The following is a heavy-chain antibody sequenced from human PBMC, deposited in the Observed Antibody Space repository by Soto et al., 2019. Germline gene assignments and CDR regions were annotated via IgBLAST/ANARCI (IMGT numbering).Heavy chain of an antibody. D-gene: IGHD6-13*01. J-gene: IGHJ6*02. CDR2: ISYDGSNT. Sequence: QVQLVESGGGVVQPGRSLRLSCAASGFTFSSYAMHWVRQAPGKGLEWVAVISYDGSNTYYADSVKGRFTISRDNIKNRRYLQMSSLRAEDTAVYYGARELGAYSSSGRYYYGMDVWGQGATVTVSS. CDR3: ARELGAYSSSGRYYYGMDV. V-gene: IGHV3-30-3*01. CDR1: GFTFSSYA.